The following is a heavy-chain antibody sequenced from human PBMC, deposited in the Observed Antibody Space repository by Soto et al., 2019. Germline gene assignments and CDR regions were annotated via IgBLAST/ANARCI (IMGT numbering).Heavy chain of an antibody. CDR3: ARQPDNYDILTGSEYYYGMDV. CDR1: GYSFTSYW. J-gene: IGHJ6*02. Sequence: GESLKISCKGSGYSFTSYWIGWVRQMPGKGLEWMGIIYPGDSDTRYSPSFQGQVTISADKSISTAYLQWSSLKASDTAMYYCARQPDNYDILTGSEYYYGMDVWGQGTTVTVAS. V-gene: IGHV5-51*01. CDR2: IYPGDSDT. D-gene: IGHD3-9*01.